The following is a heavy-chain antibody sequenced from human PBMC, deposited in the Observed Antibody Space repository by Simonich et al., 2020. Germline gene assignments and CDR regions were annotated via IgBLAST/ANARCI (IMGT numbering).Heavy chain of an antibody. J-gene: IGHJ3*02. Sequence: QVQLVESGGGVVQPGRSLRLSCAASGFTFSSYAMHWVRQAPGKVLEWVAVISYDENNKYYADSVKGRFTISRDNSKNTLYLQMNSLRAEDTAVYYCAREGAGNDAFDIWGQGTMVTVSS. CDR2: ISYDENNK. CDR1: GFTFSSYA. V-gene: IGHV3-30*07. D-gene: IGHD1-26*01. CDR3: AREGAGNDAFDI.